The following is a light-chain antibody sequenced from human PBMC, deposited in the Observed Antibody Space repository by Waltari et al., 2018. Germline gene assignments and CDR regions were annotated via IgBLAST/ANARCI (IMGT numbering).Light chain of an antibody. CDR1: LSVLYSPNNKNY. V-gene: IGKV4-1*01. Sequence: DLVMTQSPDSLDVSLSERATINCKSNLSVLYSPNNKNYLAWYHQIPGLPRKLHISCASPRESGVPVRFSGSGSGTDFTLTISSLQAEDVAVYYCQQYISNTFTFGPGTKVDIK. J-gene: IGKJ3*01. CDR2: CAS. CDR3: QQYISNTFT.